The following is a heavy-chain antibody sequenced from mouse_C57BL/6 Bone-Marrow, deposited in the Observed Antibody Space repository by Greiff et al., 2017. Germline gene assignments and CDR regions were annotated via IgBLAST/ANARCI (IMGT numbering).Heavy chain of an antibody. Sequence: VQLQQSGAELVRPGASVKLSCTASGFNIKDDYMHWVKQRPEQGLEWIGWIDPENGDTAYASKFQGKATITADTASNTAYLQLSSLTSEDNAVYYCATVHYYWSSHWYFDVWGTGTTVTVSS. CDR2: IDPENGDT. CDR1: GFNIKDDY. J-gene: IGHJ1*03. D-gene: IGHD1-1*01. CDR3: ATVHYYWSSHWYFDV. V-gene: IGHV14-4*01.